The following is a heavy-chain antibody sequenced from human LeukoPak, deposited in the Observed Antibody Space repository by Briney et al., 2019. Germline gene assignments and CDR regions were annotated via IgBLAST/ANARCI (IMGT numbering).Heavy chain of an antibody. V-gene: IGHV1-2*02. Sequence: GASVKVSCKASEYTFTGYYLHWVRQAPGQGLEWMGWINPHSGDTDYAQKFQGRVTMTRDTSISTAYMELSRLRSDDTAVYYCARGPHWDPHFDYWGQGTLVTVSS. CDR2: INPHSGDT. D-gene: IGHD7-27*01. CDR3: ARGPHWDPHFDY. CDR1: EYTFTGYY. J-gene: IGHJ4*02.